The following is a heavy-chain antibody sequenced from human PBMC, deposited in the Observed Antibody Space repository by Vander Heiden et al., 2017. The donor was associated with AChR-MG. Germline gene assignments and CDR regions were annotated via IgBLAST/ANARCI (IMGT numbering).Heavy chain of an antibody. CDR1: GYRFTSYW. CDR2: IYPSDSDT. Sequence: EVQLVPSGAEVKKPGESLRLSCKGSGYRFTSYWIAWVRQMPGKGLEWMGIIYPSDSDTRYSPSFQGQVTISADRSISTAYLQWRSLKASDTAIYYCARQFSRDPHFDYWGQGTLVTVSS. CDR3: ARQFSRDPHFDY. J-gene: IGHJ4*02. V-gene: IGHV5-51*01.